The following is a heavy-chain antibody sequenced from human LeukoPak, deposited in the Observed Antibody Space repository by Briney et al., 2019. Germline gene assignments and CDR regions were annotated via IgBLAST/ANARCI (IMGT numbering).Heavy chain of an antibody. CDR3: ENLEITMIRGP. V-gene: IGHV3-23*01. Sequence: GGSLRLSCAASGFTFSRYTMSWVRQAPEKGLEWVSGSGRDGATYYVDSVKGGFIISRDDSKNTAYLQMNSLRADDTAVYYCENLEITMIRGPWGQGTLVTVFS. D-gene: IGHD3-10*01. J-gene: IGHJ5*02. CDR2: SGRDGAT. CDR1: GFTFSRYT.